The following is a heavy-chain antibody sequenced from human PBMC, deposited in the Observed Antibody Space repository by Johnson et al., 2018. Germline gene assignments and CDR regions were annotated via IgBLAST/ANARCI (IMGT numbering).Heavy chain of an antibody. Sequence: QVQLVQSGGGVVQPGRSLRLSCAASGFTFSRYAMHWVRQAPGKGLEWVAVISYDGSNKYYADSVKGRFTISRDNSTHTLYLQMNSLRAEDTAVYYCARDSSGWLLNNWFDPWGQGTLVTVSS. V-gene: IGHV3-30-3*01. CDR3: ARDSSGWLLNNWFDP. D-gene: IGHD6-19*01. J-gene: IGHJ5*02. CDR1: GFTFSRYA. CDR2: ISYDGSNK.